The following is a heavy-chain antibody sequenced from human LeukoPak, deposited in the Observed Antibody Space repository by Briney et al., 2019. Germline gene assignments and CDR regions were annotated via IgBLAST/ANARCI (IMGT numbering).Heavy chain of an antibody. CDR3: AREVRDSYDSSGYYSFDY. J-gene: IGHJ4*02. CDR2: IYHSGPT. CDR1: GYSISNGYY. D-gene: IGHD3-22*01. V-gene: IGHV4-38-2*02. Sequence: PSETLSLTCGVSGYSISNGYYWAWIRQPPGKGLEWIGTIYHSGPTYYTPSLKSRVTISVDTSKNQFSLKLSSVTAADTAVYYCAREVRDSYDSSGYYSFDYWGQGTLVTVSS.